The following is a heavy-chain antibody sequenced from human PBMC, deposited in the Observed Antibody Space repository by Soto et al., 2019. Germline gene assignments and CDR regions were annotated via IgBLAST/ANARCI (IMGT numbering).Heavy chain of an antibody. V-gene: IGHV1-18*01. D-gene: IGHD2-15*01. CDR1: GYTFTNYG. J-gene: IGHJ2*01. Sequence: QVQLVQSGAEVKKPGASVKVSCKASGYTFTNYGISWVRQAPGQGLEWMGWISADNGNAKYAQKLQGRGTLTTDTSTSTAYMELRSLRSDDTAVYYCARAFCRGSSCTRWYFDLWGRGTLVTVSS. CDR3: ARAFCRGSSCTRWYFDL. CDR2: ISADNGNA.